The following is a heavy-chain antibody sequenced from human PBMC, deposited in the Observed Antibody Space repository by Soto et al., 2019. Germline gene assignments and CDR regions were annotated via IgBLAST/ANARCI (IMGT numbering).Heavy chain of an antibody. J-gene: IGHJ4*02. V-gene: IGHV2-5*02. CDR1: GFSLSTSGVG. CDR3: AHKGPEAWPLDY. Sequence: KESGPTLVRPTQTLTLTCAFSGFSLSTSGVGVGWIRQPPGKALEWLAVIYWDDSKHYSPSLRSRLTITKDTSKNQVVLTMTNMDPMDTGTYYCAHKGPEAWPLDYWGQGTLVTVSS. CDR2: IYWDDSK.